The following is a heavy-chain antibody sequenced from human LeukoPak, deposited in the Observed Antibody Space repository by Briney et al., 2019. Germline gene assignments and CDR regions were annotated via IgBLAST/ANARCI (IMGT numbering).Heavy chain of an antibody. Sequence: KSSETLSLTCTVSGGSISSSSYYWGWIRQPPGQGLEWIGSTYYSGSTYYNPSLKSRVTISVDTSKNQLSLKLSSVTAADTAVYYCARGHSTYSRPDYWGQGTLVTVSS. V-gene: IGHV4-39*07. J-gene: IGHJ4*02. CDR1: GGSISSSSYY. CDR3: ARGHSTYSRPDY. D-gene: IGHD6-13*01. CDR2: TYYSGST.